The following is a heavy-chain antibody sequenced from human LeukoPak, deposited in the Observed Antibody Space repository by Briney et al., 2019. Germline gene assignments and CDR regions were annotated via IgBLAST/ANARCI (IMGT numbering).Heavy chain of an antibody. CDR2: INHSGST. CDR3: ARVIGGGYYDSSGYYYLGGYFDY. V-gene: IGHV4-34*01. J-gene: IGHJ4*02. CDR1: GGSFSGYY. D-gene: IGHD3-22*01. Sequence: SETLSLTCAVYGGSFSGYYWGWIRQPPGKGLEWIGEINHSGSTNYNPSLKSRVTISVDTSKNQFSLKLSSVTAADTAVYYCARVIGGGYYDSSGYYYLGGYFDYWGQGTLVTVSS.